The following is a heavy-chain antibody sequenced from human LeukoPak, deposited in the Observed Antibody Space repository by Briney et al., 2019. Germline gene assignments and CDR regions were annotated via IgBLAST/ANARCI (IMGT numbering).Heavy chain of an antibody. D-gene: IGHD2-2*02. CDR2: ISYDGSNK. J-gene: IGHJ4*02. V-gene: IGHV3-30-3*01. Sequence: GGSLRLSCAASGFTFSSYAMHWVRQAPGKGLEWVAVISYDGSNKYYADSVKGRFTISRDNSKNTLYLQMDSLRAEDTAVYYCAKDLRPVVVPAAIGYWGQGTLVTVSS. CDR3: AKDLRPVVVPAAIGY. CDR1: GFTFSSYA.